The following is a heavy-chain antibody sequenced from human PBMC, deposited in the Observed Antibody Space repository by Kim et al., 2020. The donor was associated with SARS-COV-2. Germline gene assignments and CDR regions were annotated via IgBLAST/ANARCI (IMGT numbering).Heavy chain of an antibody. Sequence: VDSVKGRFTISRDNAKNSLYLQMNSLRAEDTAVYYCAREGRVVATFGVDYWGQGTLVTVSS. D-gene: IGHD3-16*01. V-gene: IGHV3-7*01. CDR3: AREGRVVATFGVDY. J-gene: IGHJ4*02.